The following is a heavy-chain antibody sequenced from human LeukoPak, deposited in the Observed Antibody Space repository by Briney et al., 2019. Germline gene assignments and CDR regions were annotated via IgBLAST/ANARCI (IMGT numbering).Heavy chain of an antibody. CDR3: AKDPRYCSSTNCYADY. Sequence: GGSLRLSCAASGFTFSNYAMSWVRQAPGKGLEWVSAISGSGGSTYYADSVKGRFTISRDNSKNTLYLQMNSLRAEDTAVYYCAKDPRYCSSTNCYADYWGQGTLVTVSS. CDR2: ISGSGGST. V-gene: IGHV3-23*01. CDR1: GFTFSNYA. D-gene: IGHD2-2*01. J-gene: IGHJ4*02.